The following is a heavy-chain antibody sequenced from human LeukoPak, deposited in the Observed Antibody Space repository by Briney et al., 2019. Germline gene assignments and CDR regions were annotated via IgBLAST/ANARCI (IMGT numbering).Heavy chain of an antibody. D-gene: IGHD4-17*01. Sequence: SVKVSCKASGGTFSSYAISWVRQAPGQGLEWMGGIIPIFGTANYAQKFQGRVTITADESTSTAYMELSSLRSEDTAVYYCARDRRDYEGHWFDPWGQGTLVTVSS. V-gene: IGHV1-69*13. CDR1: GGTFSSYA. J-gene: IGHJ5*02. CDR3: ARDRRDYEGHWFDP. CDR2: IIPIFGTA.